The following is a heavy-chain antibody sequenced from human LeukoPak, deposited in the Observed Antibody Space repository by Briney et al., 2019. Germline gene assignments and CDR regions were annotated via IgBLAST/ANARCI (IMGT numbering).Heavy chain of an antibody. Sequence: GGSLRLSCAASGFTFSSYAMSWVRQAPGKGLEWVSAISGSGGSTYYADSVKGRFTISRDNSKSTLYLQMNSLRAEDTAVYYCANAHYYDSSGYYVIWGQGTMVTVSS. V-gene: IGHV3-23*01. D-gene: IGHD3-22*01. CDR3: ANAHYYDSSGYYVI. J-gene: IGHJ3*02. CDR1: GFTFSSYA. CDR2: ISGSGGST.